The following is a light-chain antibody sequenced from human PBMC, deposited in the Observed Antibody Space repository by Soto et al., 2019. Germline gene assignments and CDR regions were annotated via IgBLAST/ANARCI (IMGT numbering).Light chain of an antibody. CDR2: DAS. V-gene: IGKV3-20*01. CDR3: QLYSSSPPR. Sequence: LTRALGRMSLYLGGRRTLNSKASQSVSSSYLAWYQQKPGQAPRLLIYDASSRATGIPDRFSGCGSGSVFPHTACGLELEDFHLYCCQLYSSSPPRFGQGTKVDIK. CDR1: QSVSSSY. J-gene: IGKJ1*01.